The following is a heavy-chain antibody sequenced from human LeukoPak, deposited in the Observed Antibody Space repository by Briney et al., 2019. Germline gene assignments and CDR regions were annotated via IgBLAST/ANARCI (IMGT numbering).Heavy chain of an antibody. J-gene: IGHJ4*02. CDR3: ARDRYGGNSGYYFDY. V-gene: IGHV3-30*04. D-gene: IGHD4-23*01. CDR1: GFTFSSYA. CDR2: ISYDGSNK. Sequence: GRSLRLSCAASGFTFSSYAMHWVRQAPGKGLEWVAVISYDGSNKYYADSVKGRFTISRDNSKNTLYLQMNSLRAEDTAVYHCARDRYGGNSGYYFDYWGQGTLVTVSS.